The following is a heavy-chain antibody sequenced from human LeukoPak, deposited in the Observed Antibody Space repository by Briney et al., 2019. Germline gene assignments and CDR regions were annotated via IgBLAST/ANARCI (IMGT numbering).Heavy chain of an antibody. V-gene: IGHV3-66*01. CDR3: ARASLTIFGVVTAPDY. CDR1: GFTVSSNY. J-gene: IGHJ4*02. D-gene: IGHD3-3*01. CDR2: IYSGGST. Sequence: GGSLRLSCAASGFTVSSNYMSWVRQAPGKGLEWVSVIYSGGSTYYADSVKGRFTISRDNSKNTLYLQMNSLRAEDTAVYYCARASLTIFGVVTAPDYWGQGTLVTVSS.